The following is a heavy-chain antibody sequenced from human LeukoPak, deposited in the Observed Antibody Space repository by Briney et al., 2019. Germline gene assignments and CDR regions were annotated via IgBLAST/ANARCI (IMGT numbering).Heavy chain of an antibody. CDR2: MSYDEKNK. D-gene: IGHD1-7*01. CDR3: ARETIYGWFDP. CDR1: GFSFSSYT. J-gene: IGHJ5*02. V-gene: IGHV3-30*04. Sequence: GGSLRLSCAASGFSFSSYTLNWVRQAPGKGLEWVAVMSYDEKNKYYGDSVTGRFTVSRDNSKNMMYLEMDSLKPEDTAVYYCARETIYGWFDPWGQGTLVTVSS.